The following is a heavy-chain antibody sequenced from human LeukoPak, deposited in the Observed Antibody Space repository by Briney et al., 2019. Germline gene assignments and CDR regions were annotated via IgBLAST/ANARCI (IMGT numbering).Heavy chain of an antibody. D-gene: IGHD3-3*01. CDR2: ISAYNGNT. V-gene: IGHV1-18*01. J-gene: IGHJ4*02. CDR1: GYTFTSYG. CDR3: ARDLGAQRPDITIFGVPPTDY. Sequence: GASVKLSCKASGYTFTSYGISWVRQAPGQGLEWMGWISAYNGNTNYAQKLQGRVTMTTDTSTSTAYMELRSLRSDDTAVYYCARDLGAQRPDITIFGVPPTDYWGQGTLVTVSS.